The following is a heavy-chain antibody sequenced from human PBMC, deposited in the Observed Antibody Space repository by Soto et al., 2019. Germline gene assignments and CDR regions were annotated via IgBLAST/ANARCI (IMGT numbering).Heavy chain of an antibody. Sequence: GGSLRLSCAASGFTVSSNYMSWVRQAPGKGLEWVSVIYSGGSTYYADSVKGRFTISRDNSKNTLYLQMNSLRAEDTAVYYCAISSSSWYYFDYWGQGTLVTVSS. J-gene: IGHJ4*02. CDR3: AISSSSWYYFDY. CDR2: IYSGGST. D-gene: IGHD6-13*01. CDR1: GFTVSSNY. V-gene: IGHV3-66*01.